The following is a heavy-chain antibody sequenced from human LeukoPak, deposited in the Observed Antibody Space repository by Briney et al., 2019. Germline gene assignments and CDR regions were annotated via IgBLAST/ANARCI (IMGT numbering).Heavy chain of an antibody. CDR3: ARDKMDSSGWPKLHDNWFAP. J-gene: IGHJ5*02. V-gene: IGHV4-4*07. CDR1: GGSISSYY. Sequence: SETLSLTCTVSGGSISSYYWSWIRQPAGKGLEWIGRIYTSGSTNYNPSLKSRVTMSVDTSKNQFSLKLSSVTAADTAVYYCARDKMDSSGWPKLHDNWFAPWGQGPLVTASP. CDR2: IYTSGST. D-gene: IGHD6-19*01.